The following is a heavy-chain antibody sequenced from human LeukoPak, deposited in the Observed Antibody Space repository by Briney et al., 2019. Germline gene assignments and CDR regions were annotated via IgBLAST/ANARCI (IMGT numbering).Heavy chain of an antibody. CDR1: GGSFSGYY. CDR3: ARRLRSSGWYLNWFDP. J-gene: IGHJ5*02. D-gene: IGHD6-19*01. V-gene: IGHV4-34*01. CDR2: INHSGST. Sequence: SETLSLTCAVYGGSFSGYYWSWIRQPPGKGLEWIGEINHSGSTNYNPSLKSRVTISVDTSKNQFSLKLSSATAADTAVYYCARRLRSSGWYLNWFDPWGQGTLVTVSS.